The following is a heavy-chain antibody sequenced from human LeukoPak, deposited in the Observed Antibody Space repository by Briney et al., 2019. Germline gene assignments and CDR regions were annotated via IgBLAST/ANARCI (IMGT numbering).Heavy chain of an antibody. J-gene: IGHJ4*02. CDR1: GFTFSSYV. V-gene: IGHV3-48*04. Sequence: PGGSLRLSCAASGFTFSSYVMHWVRQAPGKGLEWVSYISSSGSTIYYADSVKGRFTISRDNAKNALYLHMNSLRAEDTAVYYCAREGDSSAYYAAFDYWGQGTLVTVSS. CDR2: ISSSGSTI. D-gene: IGHD3-22*01. CDR3: AREGDSSAYYAAFDY.